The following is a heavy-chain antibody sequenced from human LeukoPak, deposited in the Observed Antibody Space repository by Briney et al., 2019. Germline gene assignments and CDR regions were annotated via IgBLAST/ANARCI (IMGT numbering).Heavy chain of an antibody. CDR3: ARLPPYSSSSYYFDY. J-gene: IGHJ4*02. CDR2: IYHSGIT. V-gene: IGHV4-38-2*02. D-gene: IGHD6-6*01. CDR1: GGSISSYY. Sequence: SETLSLACTVSGGSISSYYWGWIRQPPGKGLEWIGSIYHSGITYYNPSLKSRVTISVDTSKNQFSLKLSSVTAADTAVYYCARLPPYSSSSYYFDYWGQGTLVTVSS.